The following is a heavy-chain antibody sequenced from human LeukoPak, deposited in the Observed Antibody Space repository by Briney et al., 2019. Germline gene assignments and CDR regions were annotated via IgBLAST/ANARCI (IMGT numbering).Heavy chain of an antibody. CDR1: GGTFSSYA. CDR2: IIPIFGTA. V-gene: IGHV1-69*13. Sequence: ASVKVSCKASGGTFSSYAISWVRQAPGQGLEWMGGIIPIFGTANYAQKFQGRVTITADESTSTAYMELSSLRSEDTAVYYCARVGYGDYVGWFDYWGQGTLVTVSS. CDR3: ARVGYGDYVGWFDY. D-gene: IGHD4-17*01. J-gene: IGHJ4*02.